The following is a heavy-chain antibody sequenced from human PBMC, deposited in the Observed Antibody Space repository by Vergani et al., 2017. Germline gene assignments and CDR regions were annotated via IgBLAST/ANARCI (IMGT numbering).Heavy chain of an antibody. J-gene: IGHJ4*02. V-gene: IGHV3-23*01. Sequence: EVQLLESGGGLVQPGGSLRLSCAASGFTFSSYAMSWVRQAPGKGLEWVSAISGSGGSTYYADSVKGRFTISRDNSKNTLYLQMNSLRAEDTAMYYCARLAAPVVVVDYWGQGTLVTVSS. CDR3: ARLAAPVVVVDY. CDR1: GFTFSSYA. D-gene: IGHD6-6*01. CDR2: ISGSGGST.